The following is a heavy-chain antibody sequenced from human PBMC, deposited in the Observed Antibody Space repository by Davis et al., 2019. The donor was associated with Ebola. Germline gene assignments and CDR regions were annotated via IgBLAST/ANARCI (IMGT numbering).Heavy chain of an antibody. Sequence: MPGGSLSLTCTVSARSMSSSSYYWGWILHPPGTGLERIGSIYYTRSTYYSPSLRSRVTISVDTSKNQFSLKLSSVTAADTAVYYCARLTYNWNYSLVYYFDYWGQGTLVTVSS. CDR2: IYYTRST. CDR1: ARSMSSSSYY. D-gene: IGHD1-7*01. J-gene: IGHJ4*02. V-gene: IGHV4-39*07. CDR3: ARLTYNWNYSLVYYFDY.